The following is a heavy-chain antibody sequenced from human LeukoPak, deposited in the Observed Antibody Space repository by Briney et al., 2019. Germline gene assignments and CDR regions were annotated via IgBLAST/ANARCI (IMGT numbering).Heavy chain of an antibody. Sequence: GGSLRLSCAASGFTFSNYWMNWVRQAPGKGPVWVSRINRDGTFTSYADSVKGRFTISRDNAKNTVYLEINSLRAEDTAVYYCARGGLFAYYFDYWGQGTLVTFSS. CDR3: ARGGLFAYYFDY. CDR1: GFTFSNYW. V-gene: IGHV3-74*01. J-gene: IGHJ4*02. CDR2: INRDGTFT. D-gene: IGHD3-10*02.